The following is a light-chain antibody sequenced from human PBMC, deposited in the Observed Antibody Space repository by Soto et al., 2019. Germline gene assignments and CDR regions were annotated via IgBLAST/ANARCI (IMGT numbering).Light chain of an antibody. Sequence: DIQMSQSPSSLSACVGDRVTITCRTSQSISSYLNWYQHKPGKAPKLLIYAAASLQSGVPSRFSGSGSGTEFTLTISSLQPDDLATYYCQQYNSYFQTFGQGTKVDIK. CDR3: QQYNSYFQT. V-gene: IGKV1-39*01. CDR1: QSISSY. J-gene: IGKJ1*01. CDR2: AAA.